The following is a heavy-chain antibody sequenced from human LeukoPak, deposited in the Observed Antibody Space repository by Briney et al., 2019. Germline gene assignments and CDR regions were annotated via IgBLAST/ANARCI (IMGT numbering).Heavy chain of an antibody. CDR3: ARGRQDVTMIVVVMTAVSYYLDV. D-gene: IGHD3-22*01. CDR2: MNPSGST. J-gene: IGHJ6*03. CDR1: GGSFSGYY. V-gene: IGHV4-34*01. Sequence: SETLSLTCAVYGGSFSGYYWTWIRHTPEKGLERIGEMNPSGSTNYNPSLKSRVTISVDTSKNQFSLKLSSVTAADTAVYYCARGRQDVTMIVVVMTAVSYYLDVWGKGTTVTVS.